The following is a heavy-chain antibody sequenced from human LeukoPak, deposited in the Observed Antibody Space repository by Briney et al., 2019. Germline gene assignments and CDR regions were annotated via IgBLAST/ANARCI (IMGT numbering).Heavy chain of an antibody. D-gene: IGHD6-13*01. Sequence: GGSLRLSCAASGFTFSSYSMNWVRQAPGKGLEWVSYISSRISAIYYADSVKGRFTISRDNAKNSLYLQMNSLRAEDTAVYYCARPLELAVGAFEFRQLIADGPARPGGGGGYYYYYYMDVWGKGTTDTVS. J-gene: IGHJ6*03. CDR3: ARPLELAVGAFEFRQLIADGPARPGGGGGYYYYYYMDV. CDR2: ISSRISAI. CDR1: GFTFSSYS. V-gene: IGHV3-48*01.